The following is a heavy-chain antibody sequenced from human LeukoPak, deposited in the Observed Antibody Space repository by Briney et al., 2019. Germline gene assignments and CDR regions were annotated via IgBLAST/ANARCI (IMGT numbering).Heavy chain of an antibody. D-gene: IGHD3-22*01. Sequence: SGPTLVNPTQTLTLTCTFSGFSLSTSGVGVGWIRQPPGKALEWLALIYWDDDKRYSPSLKSRLTITKDTSKNQVVLTMTNMDPVDTATYYRAHTYYYDSSGSVYYFDYWGQGTLVTVSS. CDR3: AHTYYYDSSGSVYYFDY. V-gene: IGHV2-5*02. J-gene: IGHJ4*02. CDR1: GFSLSTSGVG. CDR2: IYWDDDK.